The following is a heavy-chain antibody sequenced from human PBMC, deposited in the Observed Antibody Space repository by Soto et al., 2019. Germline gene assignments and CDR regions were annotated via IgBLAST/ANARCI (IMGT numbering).Heavy chain of an antibody. D-gene: IGHD6-13*01. V-gene: IGHV4-31*03. CDR3: ARQKAAGSFTYDFDN. CDR2: IYYSGST. Sequence: SETLSLTSTVSGDSISNGGYYWAWIRQHPGKGLEWIGYIYYSGSTHHNPSLKSRDTISLDMSKNQFSLKRSSVTAADTAVYYCARQKAAGSFTYDFDNWGQGTLVTVSS. CDR1: GDSISNGGYY. J-gene: IGHJ4*02.